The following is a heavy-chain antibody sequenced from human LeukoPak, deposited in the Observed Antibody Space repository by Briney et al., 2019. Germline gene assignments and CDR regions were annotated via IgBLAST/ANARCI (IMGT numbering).Heavy chain of an antibody. CDR2: IHSGGDI. Sequence: GGSLRLSCAASAFTVTSYFMGWVRQAPGKGLEWVSIIHSGGDIYYADSVKGRFTITRDTSKNTVFLQMNSLRAEDTAVYYFVQGRGDRWGQGTLVTVSS. CDR3: VQGRGDR. D-gene: IGHD1-1*01. CDR1: AFTVTSYF. J-gene: IGHJ5*02. V-gene: IGHV3-53*01.